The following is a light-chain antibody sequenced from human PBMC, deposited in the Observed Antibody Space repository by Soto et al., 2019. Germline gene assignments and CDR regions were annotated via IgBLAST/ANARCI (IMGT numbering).Light chain of an antibody. V-gene: IGKV1-9*01. CDR3: QQLNSYPHVT. Sequence: DIQLTQSPSFLSASVGDRVTITCRASQGISSYLAWYRQKPGKAPKLLIYAASTLQSGVPSRFSGSGSGTEFTLTISSLQPEDFATYYCQQLNSYPHVTFGQGTKLEIK. J-gene: IGKJ2*01. CDR1: QGISSY. CDR2: AAS.